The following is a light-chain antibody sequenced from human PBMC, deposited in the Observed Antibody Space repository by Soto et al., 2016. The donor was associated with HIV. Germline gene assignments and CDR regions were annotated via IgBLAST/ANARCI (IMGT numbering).Light chain of an antibody. CDR3: LQYNDYPWT. V-gene: IGKV1-17*03. Sequence: DIQMTQSPAAKSASVGDRLTLTCRASHDIGRSLAWFQQKPGHAPERLIYSASKLQRGVSARFAGNGSGTDFSFTVKTLQSTDFGSYFCLQYNDYPWTFAQGTRVE. CDR1: HDIGRS. CDR2: SAS. J-gene: IGKJ5*01.